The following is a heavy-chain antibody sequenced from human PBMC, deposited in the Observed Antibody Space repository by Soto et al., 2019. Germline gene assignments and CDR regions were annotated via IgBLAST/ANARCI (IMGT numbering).Heavy chain of an antibody. CDR3: TSRKAFSVRFYYYAMDV. D-gene: IGHD3-3*01. CDR1: GFSSGDYA. V-gene: IGHV3-49*04. Sequence: GGSLRLSCTGSGFSSGDYAMSWVRQAPGKGLEWVGFIRSKAYGGTTEYAASVKGRFTISRDDSKNIAYLQMDSLKTEDTAVYYCTSRKAFSVRFYYYAMDVWGQGTTVTVSS. J-gene: IGHJ6*02. CDR2: IRSKAYGGTT.